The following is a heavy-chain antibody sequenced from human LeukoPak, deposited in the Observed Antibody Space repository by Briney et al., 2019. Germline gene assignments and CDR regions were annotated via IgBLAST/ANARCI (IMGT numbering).Heavy chain of an antibody. CDR2: ISGSGGST. CDR1: GFTFSSYA. J-gene: IGHJ6*03. CDR3: AKATVGYGYYYYYMDV. V-gene: IGHV3-23*01. D-gene: IGHD5-12*01. Sequence: GGSLRLSWAASGFTFSSYAMSWVRLAPGKGLEWVSAISGSGGSTYYADSVKGRFTISRDNSKNTLYLQMNSLRAEDTAVYYCAKATVGYGYYYYYMDVWGKGTTVTVSS.